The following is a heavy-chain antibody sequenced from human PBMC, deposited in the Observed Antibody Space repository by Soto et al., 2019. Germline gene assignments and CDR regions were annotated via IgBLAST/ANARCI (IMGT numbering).Heavy chain of an antibody. CDR3: ARDPQRRDGYNFDS. J-gene: IGHJ4*02. D-gene: IGHD5-12*01. Sequence: GGSLRLSCAASGFIFTDYSMAWIRQAPGKGLEWISYITTGGETTLYAASVEGRFTISRDNAKKALFLQMNSLRADDTAVYFCARDPQRRDGYNFDSWGQGTLVTVSS. CDR1: GFIFTDYS. CDR2: ITTGGETT. V-gene: IGHV3-11*01.